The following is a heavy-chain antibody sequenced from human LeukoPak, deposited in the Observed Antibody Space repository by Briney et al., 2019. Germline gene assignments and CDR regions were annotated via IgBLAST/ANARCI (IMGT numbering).Heavy chain of an antibody. CDR3: AREDNYDILTGYPNWFDP. V-gene: IGHV1-69*06. Sequence: GASVKVSCKASGGTFSSYAISWVRQAPGQGLEWMGGIIPIFGTANYAQKFQGRVTITADKSTSTAYMELSSLRSEDTAVYYCAREDNYDILTGYPNWFDPWGQGTLVTVSS. CDR1: GGTFSSYA. CDR2: IIPIFGTA. J-gene: IGHJ5*02. D-gene: IGHD3-9*01.